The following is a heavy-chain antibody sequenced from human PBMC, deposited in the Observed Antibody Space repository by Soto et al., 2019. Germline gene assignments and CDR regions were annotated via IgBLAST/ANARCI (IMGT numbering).Heavy chain of an antibody. J-gene: IGHJ4*02. D-gene: IGHD5-12*01. CDR3: ARAERGYAYYFDY. CDR1: GLTFSSFW. CDR2: IKQDGSEN. Sequence: EVQLVESGGGLVQPGGSLRLSCAASGLTFSSFWMSWVRQAPGKGLEWVANIKQDGSENYYVDSVKGRFTISRDNAKNSLYLQMNSLSAEDTAVYYCARAERGYAYYFDYWGQGTLVTVSS. V-gene: IGHV3-7*01.